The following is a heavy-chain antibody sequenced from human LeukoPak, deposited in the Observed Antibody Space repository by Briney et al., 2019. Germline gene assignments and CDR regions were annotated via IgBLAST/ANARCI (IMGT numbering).Heavy chain of an antibody. J-gene: IGHJ6*03. Sequence: PSETLSLTCTVSGYSISSGYYWGWIRQPPGKGLEWIGSIYHSGSTYYNPSLKSRVTISVDTSKNQFSLKLSSVTAADTAVYYCARSGPYSSGWYFAPYYYYYYMDVWGKGTTVTVSS. V-gene: IGHV4-38-2*02. CDR3: ARSGPYSSGWYFAPYYYYYYMDV. CDR2: IYHSGST. D-gene: IGHD6-19*01. CDR1: GYSISSGYY.